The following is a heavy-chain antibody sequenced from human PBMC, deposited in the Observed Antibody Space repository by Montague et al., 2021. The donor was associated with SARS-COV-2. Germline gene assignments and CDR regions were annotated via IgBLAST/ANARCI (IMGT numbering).Heavy chain of an antibody. D-gene: IGHD1-1*01. V-gene: IGHV3-23*01. CDR2: ISGSGGT. J-gene: IGHJ4*02. CDR3: AKQRGTITTTFDY. CDR1: GFTFNTYG. Sequence: SRSLSWAASGFTFNTYGMSWVRQAPGQGLEWVSCISGSGGTYYAGSVKGRFAISRDTSNNTLYLQMNSLRAEDAAIYYCAKQRGTITTTFDYWGQGSLVTVSS.